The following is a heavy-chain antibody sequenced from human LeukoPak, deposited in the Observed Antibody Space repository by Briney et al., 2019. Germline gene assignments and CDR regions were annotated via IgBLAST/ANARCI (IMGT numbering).Heavy chain of an antibody. J-gene: IGHJ4*02. V-gene: IGHV3-7*01. CDR3: ARDQGYDSSSAGFDY. CDR1: GFNFNTYW. Sequence: GGSLRLSCAASGFNFNTYWMSWVRQAPGKGLEWVANIKQGGSEKFYVDSMKGRFTISRDNSKNSLYLQMNSLRAEDTAVYYCARDQGYDSSSAGFDYWGQGTLVTVSS. D-gene: IGHD3-22*01. CDR2: IKQGGSEK.